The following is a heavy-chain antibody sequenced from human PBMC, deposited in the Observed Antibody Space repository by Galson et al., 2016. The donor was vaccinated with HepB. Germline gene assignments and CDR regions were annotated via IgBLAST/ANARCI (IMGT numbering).Heavy chain of an antibody. CDR1: EGTFSSYT. Sequence: SVKVSCKASEGTFSSYTITWVRQAPGQGLEWMGGIIPMFGTANYAQKLQGRVTITADKSTSTAYMELSSLRSEDTAVYYCARDRPSHAQYYFDYWGQGTLRTVSS. V-gene: IGHV1-69*06. CDR2: IIPMFGTA. CDR3: ARDRPSHAQYYFDY. J-gene: IGHJ4*02.